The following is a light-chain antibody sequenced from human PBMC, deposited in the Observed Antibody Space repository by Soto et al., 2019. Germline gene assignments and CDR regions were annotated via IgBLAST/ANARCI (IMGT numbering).Light chain of an antibody. CDR1: QSLSSSF. CDR3: QQDYTLPWT. V-gene: IGKV3D-7*01. Sequence: EIGMTQSPATLSLSPGERATLSCRASQSLSSSFLSWYQQKHGQAPRLLIYGASIRATGIPARFSGSGSGTHFTLTISSLQPEDFAVYYCQQDYTLPWTFGQGTKVDIK. CDR2: GAS. J-gene: IGKJ1*01.